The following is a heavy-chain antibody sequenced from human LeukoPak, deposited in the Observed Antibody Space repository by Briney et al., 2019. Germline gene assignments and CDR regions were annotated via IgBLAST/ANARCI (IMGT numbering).Heavy chain of an antibody. Sequence: PSGTLSLTCTVSGGSVSIYYWNWIRQTPGKGLGWIAYIYSSGGAKYNPSLKSRVTISVDTSRNQFSLNLTSVTAADTAVYYCARAVPATMTDPFDRWGQGTMVTVSS. D-gene: IGHD3-22*01. CDR1: GGSVSIYY. CDR2: IYSSGGA. V-gene: IGHV4-59*02. J-gene: IGHJ3*01. CDR3: ARAVPATMTDPFDR.